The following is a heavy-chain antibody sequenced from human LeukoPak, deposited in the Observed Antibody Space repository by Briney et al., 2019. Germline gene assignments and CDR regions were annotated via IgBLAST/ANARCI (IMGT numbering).Heavy chain of an antibody. CDR3: ARENFYGMGV. CDR1: GFTVSSNY. V-gene: IGHV3-74*01. CDR2: INSDGSTT. Sequence: PGGSLRLSCAASGFTVSSNYMNWVRQAPGKGLVWVSRINSDGSTTRYADSVKGRFTISRDNAKNTMYLQMNSLRAEDTAVYYCARENFYGMGVWGQGTTVTVSS. J-gene: IGHJ6*02.